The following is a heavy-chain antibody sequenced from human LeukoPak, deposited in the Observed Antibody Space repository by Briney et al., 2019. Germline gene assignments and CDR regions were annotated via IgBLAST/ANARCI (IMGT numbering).Heavy chain of an antibody. J-gene: IGHJ1*01. V-gene: IGHV3-30*18. D-gene: IGHD3-10*01. CDR3: AKDLLYYGPGTYYNAAEYFQF. CDR2: ISYDGSNK. Sequence: DPGGSLRLSCAASGLTFSSYAMHWVRQAPGKGLEWVAVISYDGSNKDYADSVKGRFTISRDNSRNTLSLQMNSLRPEDTAVYYCAKDLLYYGPGTYYNAAEYFQFWGQGTQVTVSS. CDR1: GLTFSSYA.